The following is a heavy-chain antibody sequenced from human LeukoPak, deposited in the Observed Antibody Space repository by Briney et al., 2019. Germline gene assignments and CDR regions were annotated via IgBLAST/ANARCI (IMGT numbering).Heavy chain of an antibody. Sequence: GGSLRLSCAASGFTFSSYAMHWVRQAPGKGLEYVSAISSNGGSTYYANSVKGRFTISRDNSKNTLYLQMGSLRAEDMAVYYCARVGTTVDYYYYMDVWGKGTTVTVSS. CDR2: ISSNGGST. J-gene: IGHJ6*03. CDR1: GFTFSSYA. D-gene: IGHD4-23*01. V-gene: IGHV3-64*01. CDR3: ARVGTTVDYYYYMDV.